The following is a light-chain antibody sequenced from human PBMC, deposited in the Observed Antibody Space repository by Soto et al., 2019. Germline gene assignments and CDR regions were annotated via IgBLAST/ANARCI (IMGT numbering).Light chain of an antibody. Sequence: DIQMTQSLSSLSASVGDTVTITFRASQSSSNSLSWYQQKPGKAPKFLIDVASTSQRGVPSRFSGRGSGTHFTLPINSLQPQDAATCYCHQTFSPPHSFGSRTKREI. CDR1: QSSSNS. CDR3: HQTFSPPHS. V-gene: IGKV1-39*01. J-gene: IGKJ2*03. CDR2: VAS.